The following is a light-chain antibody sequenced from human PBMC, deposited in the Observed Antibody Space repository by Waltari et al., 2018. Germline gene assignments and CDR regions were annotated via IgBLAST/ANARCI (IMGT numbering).Light chain of an antibody. CDR3: QQYESLRLT. CDR1: QDISNY. CDR2: DVS. Sequence: DIPLPQSPSYLSAAVGDRVTITCQASQDISNYLNWDQPKPGKAPKLLIYDVSKLETGVPSRFSGGGSGTDFTFTINSLQPEDIATYDCQQYESLRLTFGGGTKVEIK. V-gene: IGKV1-33*01. J-gene: IGKJ4*01.